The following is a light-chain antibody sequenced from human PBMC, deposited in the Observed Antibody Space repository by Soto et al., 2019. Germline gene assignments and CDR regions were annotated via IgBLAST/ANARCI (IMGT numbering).Light chain of an antibody. V-gene: IGKV3-20*01. Sequence: EIVLTQSPDTLSLSPGERATLSCRASQTVSSSYLAWYQQEPGQAPRLLIYGASTRATGIPDRFSGSGSGTDFTLTISRLEPEDFAVYWYQQYGSPPWTFGQGTKVEIK. CDR2: GAS. CDR3: QQYGSPPWT. J-gene: IGKJ1*01. CDR1: QTVSSSY.